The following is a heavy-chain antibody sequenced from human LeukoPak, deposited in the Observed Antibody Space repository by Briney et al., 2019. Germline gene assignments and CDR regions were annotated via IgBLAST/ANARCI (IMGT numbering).Heavy chain of an antibody. D-gene: IGHD2-2*01. Sequence: SETLSLTCTVSGGSISSYYWGWIRQPPGKGLEWIGSIYYSGSTYYNPSLKSRVTISVDTSKNQFSLKLSSVTAADTAVYFCARFQPAAIRGPFDIWGQGTMVTVSS. CDR3: ARFQPAAIRGPFDI. CDR2: IYYSGST. CDR1: GGSISSYY. J-gene: IGHJ3*02. V-gene: IGHV4-39*01.